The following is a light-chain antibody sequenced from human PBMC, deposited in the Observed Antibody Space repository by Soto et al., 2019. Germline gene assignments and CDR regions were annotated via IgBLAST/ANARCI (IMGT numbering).Light chain of an antibody. CDR1: QSVSSNY. CDR3: QQYGSSGT. J-gene: IGKJ1*01. V-gene: IGKV3-20*01. Sequence: EIVLTHSPGTLSLSPGERATLSCSTSQSVSSNYLAWYQQKPGQAPRLLIYGASNRATGIPDRFSGSGSGTDFTLTISRLEPEDFAVYYCQQYGSSGTFGQGTKVDIK. CDR2: GAS.